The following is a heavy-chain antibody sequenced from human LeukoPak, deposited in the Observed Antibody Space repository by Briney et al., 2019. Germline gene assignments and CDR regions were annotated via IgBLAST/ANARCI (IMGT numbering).Heavy chain of an antibody. CDR3: ARGSRGYSYG. CDR2: IYYSGST. Sequence: SETLSLTCTVSGGSVSGGSYYWSWIRQPPGKGLEWIGYIYYSGSTNYNPSLKNRVTISVDTSKNQFSLKLSSVTAADTAVYYCARGSRGYSYGWGQGTLVTVSS. D-gene: IGHD5-18*01. V-gene: IGHV4-61*01. CDR1: GGSVSGGSYY. J-gene: IGHJ4*02.